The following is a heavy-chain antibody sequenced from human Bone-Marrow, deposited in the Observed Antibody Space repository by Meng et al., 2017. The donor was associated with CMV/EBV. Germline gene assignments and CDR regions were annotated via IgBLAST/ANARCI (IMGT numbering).Heavy chain of an antibody. D-gene: IGHD1-26*01. CDR2: IDGSGTNT. CDR1: GFTFTSSG. CDR3: ASDAGDFNPIDY. Sequence: GESLKISCALSGFTFTSSGMGWVRHVPGKGLEWLSTIDGSGTNTHYADSVKGRFTISRDNSMGTVSLQMNSLRADDTAVYYCASDAGDFNPIDYWGQGTLVTVSS. J-gene: IGHJ4*02. V-gene: IGHV3-23*01.